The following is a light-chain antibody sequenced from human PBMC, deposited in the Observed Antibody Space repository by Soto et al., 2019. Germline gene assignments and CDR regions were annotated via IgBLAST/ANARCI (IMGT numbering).Light chain of an antibody. CDR3: TSYLRDSPRR. V-gene: IGLV2-14*01. CDR2: EVS. CDR1: SSDVGTYNY. Sequence: SALTQPAPVSGSPGQSITISCTGTSSDVGTYNYVSWYQHHPGKAPKLIIYEVSNRPSGVSNRFSGSKSGSTASLTISALQADDEADYRCTSYLRDSPRRFGPGTEFTV. J-gene: IGLJ1*01.